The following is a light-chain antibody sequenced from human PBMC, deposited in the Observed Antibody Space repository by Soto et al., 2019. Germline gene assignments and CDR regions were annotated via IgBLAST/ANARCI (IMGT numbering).Light chain of an antibody. CDR1: QSVSSY. CDR2: DAS. CDR3: QQRSNGPPYT. Sequence: EIVLTQSPATLSLSPGERATLSCRASQSVSSYLAWYQQKPGQAPRLLIYDASNRATGIPARFSGSGSVTHFTLTISSLEPEDFAGYYCQQRSNGPPYTFGQGTKLEIK. J-gene: IGKJ2*01. V-gene: IGKV3-11*01.